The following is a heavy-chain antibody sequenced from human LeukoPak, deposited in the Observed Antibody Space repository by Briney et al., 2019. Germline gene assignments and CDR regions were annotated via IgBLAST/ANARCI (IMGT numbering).Heavy chain of an antibody. V-gene: IGHV3-33*01. J-gene: IGHJ4*02. D-gene: IGHD3-22*01. CDR3: ASDSSGSVDY. CDR1: AFTFSSYG. Sequence: GGSLRLSCAASAFTFSSYGMHWVSQAPGKGLEWVAVIWYDGNNKYYADSVKGRFTISRDNSKNTLYLQMNSLRAEDTAVYYCASDSSGSVDYWGQGTLVTVSS. CDR2: IWYDGNNK.